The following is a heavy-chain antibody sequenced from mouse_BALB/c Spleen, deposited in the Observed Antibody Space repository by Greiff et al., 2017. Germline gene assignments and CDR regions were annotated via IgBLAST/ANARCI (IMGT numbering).Heavy chain of an antibody. CDR2: IWSGGST. CDR1: GFSLTSYG. CDR3: AREYGNYVGGGMDD. V-gene: IGHV2-2*02. J-gene: IGHJ4*01. Sequence: VQLQQSGPGLVQPSQSLSITCTVSGFSLTSYGVHWVRQSPGKGLEWLGVIWSGGSTDDSAAFISRLSIRKDNSKSQVFFKMNSLQANDSAIYYCAREYGNYVGGGMDDWGQGASVTVSS. D-gene: IGHD2-10*02.